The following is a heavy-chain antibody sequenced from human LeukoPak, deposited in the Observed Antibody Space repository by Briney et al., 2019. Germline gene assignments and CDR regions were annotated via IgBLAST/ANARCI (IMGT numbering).Heavy chain of an antibody. J-gene: IGHJ4*02. D-gene: IGHD3-22*01. Sequence: GGSLRLSCAASGFTFDDYAMHWVRQAPGKGLEWVSGISWNSGSIGYADSVKGRFTISRDNAKNSLYLQMNSLRPEDTAVYYCAKAAYHDRSNYYYVGEYWGQGTLVTVSS. V-gene: IGHV3-9*01. CDR1: GFTFDDYA. CDR3: AKAAYHDRSNYYYVGEY. CDR2: ISWNSGSI.